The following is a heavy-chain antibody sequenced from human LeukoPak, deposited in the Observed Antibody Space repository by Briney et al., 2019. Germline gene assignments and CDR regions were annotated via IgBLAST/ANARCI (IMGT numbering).Heavy chain of an antibody. V-gene: IGHV4-59*01. CDR1: GGSISSYY. J-gene: IGHJ6*03. D-gene: IGHD3-10*01. CDR3: AGDKGNLWFGGYYYYMDV. CDR2: IYYSGIA. Sequence: SETLSLTCAVSGGSISSYYWSWVGEPPGKGLEWVGYIYYSGIANYNPSLKGRVTIPADTSTNKSSLKMSSVTAADTAGYYCAGDKGNLWFGGYYYYMDVWGKGPTVTVPS.